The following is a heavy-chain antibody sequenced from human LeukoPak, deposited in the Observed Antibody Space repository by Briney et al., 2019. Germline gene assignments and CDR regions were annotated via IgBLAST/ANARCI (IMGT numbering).Heavy chain of an antibody. D-gene: IGHD3-9*01. CDR1: GGSFSDYY. CDR2: INHSGSP. V-gene: IGHV4-34*01. Sequence: SETLSLTCAVYGGSFSDYYWTWIRQPPGKGLEWIGEINHSGSPNNNPSLKSRVSISFDTSKNQFSLKLSSVTAADTAVYYCARGRQEYYDILTGYSTFDYWGQGTLVTVSS. J-gene: IGHJ4*02. CDR3: ARGRQEYYDILTGYSTFDY.